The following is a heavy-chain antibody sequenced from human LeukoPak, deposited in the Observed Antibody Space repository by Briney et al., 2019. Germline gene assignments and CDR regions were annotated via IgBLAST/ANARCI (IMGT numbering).Heavy chain of an antibody. CDR2: IYYSGST. CDR3: AREPYNDPFYGMDV. V-gene: IGHV4-39*02. CDR1: GGSISSSSYY. J-gene: IGHJ6*02. D-gene: IGHD1-14*01. Sequence: PSETLSLTCTVSGGSISSSSYYWGWIRQPPGKGLEWIGSIYYSGSTYYNPSLKSRVTISVDTSKNQFSLKLSSVTAADTAVYYCAREPYNDPFYGMDVWGQGTTVTVSS.